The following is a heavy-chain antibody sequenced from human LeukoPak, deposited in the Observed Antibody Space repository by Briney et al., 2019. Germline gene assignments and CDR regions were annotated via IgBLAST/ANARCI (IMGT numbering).Heavy chain of an antibody. CDR3: ARDRGLGYCSSTSCPYYYYYGMDV. J-gene: IGHJ6*02. D-gene: IGHD2-2*01. Sequence: SVNVSCKASGGTFSSYAISWVRQAPGQGLEWMGGIVPIFGTANYAQKFQGRVTITADESTSTAYMELSSLRSEDTAVYYCARDRGLGYCSSTSCPYYYYYGMDVWGQGTTVTVSS. V-gene: IGHV1-69*13. CDR1: GGTFSSYA. CDR2: IVPIFGTA.